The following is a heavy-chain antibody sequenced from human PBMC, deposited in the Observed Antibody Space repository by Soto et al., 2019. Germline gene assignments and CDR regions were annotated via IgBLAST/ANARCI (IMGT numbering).Heavy chain of an antibody. CDR2: ISRSSTGI. V-gene: IGHV3-48*02. Sequence: EVQLVESGGGLVQPGGSLRLSCAASGFTFSLYSMSWVRQAPGKGLEWVSYISRSSTGIHYADSVKGRFTISRDAATNSMHLQMNSLRYGDTAVYYCAMAVTWGLDVWGQGTTVSISS. D-gene: IGHD3-10*01. J-gene: IGHJ6*02. CDR1: GFTFSLYS. CDR3: AMAVTWGLDV.